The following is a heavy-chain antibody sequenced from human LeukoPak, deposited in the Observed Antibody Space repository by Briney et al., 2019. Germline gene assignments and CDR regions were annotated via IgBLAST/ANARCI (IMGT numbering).Heavy chain of an antibody. CDR2: IYPGDSDT. J-gene: IGHJ4*02. CDR3: VRGADYYDTSGQVDY. D-gene: IGHD3-22*01. Sequence: GESLKISCKASGYSFSIYWIGWVRQMPGKGLEWMGIIYPGDSDTRYSPSFQGQVTISADKSTITAYLQWSSLKASDTAMYYCVRGADYYDTSGQVDYWGQGTLVTVVS. V-gene: IGHV5-51*01. CDR1: GYSFSIYW.